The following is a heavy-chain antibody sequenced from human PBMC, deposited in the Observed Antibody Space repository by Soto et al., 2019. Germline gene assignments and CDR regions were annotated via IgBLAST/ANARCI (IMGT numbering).Heavy chain of an antibody. Sequence: EVQLVESGGGLIKPGGSVRLSCVVSGSTFSNLWMTWVRQAPGKGLEWVGRIKSNVNGGTTDYAAPVKGRFTTSRDDSKDTLYLEMNSLKTEDTAVYSCTTDRPLSRGGVIVTWGQGAMVTVSS. D-gene: IGHD3-16*02. V-gene: IGHV3-15*01. CDR1: GSTFSNLW. CDR3: TTDRPLSRGGVIVT. CDR2: IKSNVNGGTT. J-gene: IGHJ3*01.